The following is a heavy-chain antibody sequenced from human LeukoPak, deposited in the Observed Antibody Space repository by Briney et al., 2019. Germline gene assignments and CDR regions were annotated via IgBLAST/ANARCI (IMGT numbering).Heavy chain of an antibody. J-gene: IGHJ4*02. V-gene: IGHV4-59*01. D-gene: IGHD2-15*01. CDR3: ASGECSGGSCYALAGY. CDR2: IYYSGST. Sequence: SETLSLTCTVSGGSISSYYWSWIRQPPGKGLEWTGYIYYSGSTNYNPSLKSRVTISVDTSRNQFSLKLSSVTAADTAVYYCASGECSGGSCYALAGYWGQGTLVTVSS. CDR1: GGSISSYY.